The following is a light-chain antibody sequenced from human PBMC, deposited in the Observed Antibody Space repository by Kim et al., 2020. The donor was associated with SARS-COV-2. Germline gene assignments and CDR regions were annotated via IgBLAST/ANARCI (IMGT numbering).Light chain of an antibody. CDR3: QQYNSYSYT. Sequence: DIQMTQSPSTLSASVGDRVTITCRASQSISSWLAWYQQKPGKAPKLLIYDASSLESGVPSRFSGSGSGTEFTLTISSLQPDDFATLYCQQYNSYSYTFGQGTKLEI. CDR1: QSISSW. CDR2: DAS. V-gene: IGKV1-5*01. J-gene: IGKJ2*01.